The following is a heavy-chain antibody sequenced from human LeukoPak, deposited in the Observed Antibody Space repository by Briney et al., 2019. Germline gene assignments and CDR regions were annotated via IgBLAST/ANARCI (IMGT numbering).Heavy chain of an antibody. D-gene: IGHD6-19*01. V-gene: IGHV4-39*01. CDR3: ARWVGSGWYRFDF. J-gene: IGHJ4*02. CDR2: IYYSGST. CDR1: GRHICSSSYY. Sequence: WETLSLTCTVSGRHICSSSYYWGWIRRPRGEGLECIGSIYYSGSTYYNPSIKSRVTISVDTSKNQFSLNLSSLTAADTAVYYCARWVGSGWYRFDFWGQGTLVTVSS.